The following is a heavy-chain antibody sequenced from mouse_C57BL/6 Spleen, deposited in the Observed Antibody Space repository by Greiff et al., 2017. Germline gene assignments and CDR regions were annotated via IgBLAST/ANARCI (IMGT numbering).Heavy chain of an antibody. Sequence: EVMLVESEGGLVQPGSSMKLSCTASGFTFSDYYMAWVRQVPEKGLEWVANINYDGSSTYYLDSLKSRFIISRDNAKNILYLQISSLKSEDTATYYCARDHYYGSSYGCFDVWGTGTTVTVSS. CDR2: INYDGSST. CDR3: ARDHYYGSSYGCFDV. V-gene: IGHV5-16*01. CDR1: GFTFSDYY. J-gene: IGHJ1*03. D-gene: IGHD1-1*01.